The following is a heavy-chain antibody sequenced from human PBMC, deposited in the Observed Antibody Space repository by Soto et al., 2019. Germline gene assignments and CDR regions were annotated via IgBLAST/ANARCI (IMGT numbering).Heavy chain of an antibody. CDR3: AGDPDSHYNDSHAYSYP. CDR2: TIPIIGII. D-gene: IGHD3-22*01. Sequence: GASVKVSCKASGYTFTSYGISWVRQAPGQGLEWMGRTIPIIGIINYAQKFQGRVTITADKFTGTAYMELTRLRSDDTAVYYCAGDPDSHYNDSHAYSYPWGQGTLVTVSS. V-gene: IGHV1-69*04. J-gene: IGHJ5*02. CDR1: GYTFTSYG.